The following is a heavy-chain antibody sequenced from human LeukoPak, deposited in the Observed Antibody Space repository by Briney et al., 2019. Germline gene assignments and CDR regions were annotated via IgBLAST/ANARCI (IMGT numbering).Heavy chain of an antibody. D-gene: IGHD2-8*02. CDR3: ARHYCTGDNCYYFDY. CDR1: DGSINYYY. Sequence: SETLSLTCTVSDGSINYYYWSWIRQPPGKGLEWIGFVYYNGNTNYNPSLKSRVSLSVDTSKNQFSLRLNSVTAAGTAVYYCARHYCTGDNCYYFDYWGQGTLVTVSS. V-gene: IGHV4-59*01. CDR2: VYYNGNT. J-gene: IGHJ4*02.